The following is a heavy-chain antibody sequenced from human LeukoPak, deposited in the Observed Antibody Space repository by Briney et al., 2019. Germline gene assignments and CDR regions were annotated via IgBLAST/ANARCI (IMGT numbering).Heavy chain of an antibody. CDR3: ARGCSSTSCYTNWFDS. Sequence: ASVKVSCKASGYTFTGYYMHWVRQAPGQGLEWMGWINPNSGGTNYAQKFQGWVTMTRDTSISTAYMELSRLRSDDTAVYYCARGCSSTSCYTNWFDSWGQGTLVTVSS. J-gene: IGHJ5*01. D-gene: IGHD2-2*01. CDR2: INPNSGGT. V-gene: IGHV1-2*04. CDR1: GYTFTGYY.